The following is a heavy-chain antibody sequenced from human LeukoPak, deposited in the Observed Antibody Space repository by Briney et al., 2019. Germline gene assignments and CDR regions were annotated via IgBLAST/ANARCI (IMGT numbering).Heavy chain of an antibody. CDR1: GGSISSGDYY. CDR3: ARSYPKTYNWNYPDY. CDR2: IYYSGST. V-gene: IGHV4-30-4*01. D-gene: IGHD1-20*01. Sequence: SETLSLTCTVSGGSISSGDYYWSWIRQPPGKGLEWIGYIYYSGSTYYNPSLKSRVTISVDTSKNQFSLKLSSVTAADTAVYYCARSYPKTYNWNYPDYRGQGTLVTVSS. J-gene: IGHJ4*02.